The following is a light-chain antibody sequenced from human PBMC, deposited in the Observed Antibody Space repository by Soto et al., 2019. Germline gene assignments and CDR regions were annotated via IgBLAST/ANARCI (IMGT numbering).Light chain of an antibody. CDR3: QQSDSTPPWT. V-gene: IGKV3-11*01. CDR2: DAS. J-gene: IGKJ1*01. Sequence: EIVLTQSPATLSLSPGERATLSCRASQSVSSYLAWYQQKPGQAPRLLIYDASNRATGIPARFSGSGSGTDFTLTISSLEPEDFAVYYCQQSDSTPPWTFGQGTKVEIK. CDR1: QSVSSY.